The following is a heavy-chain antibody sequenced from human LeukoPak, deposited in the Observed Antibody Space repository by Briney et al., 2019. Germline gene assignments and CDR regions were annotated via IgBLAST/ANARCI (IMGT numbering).Heavy chain of an antibody. CDR3: ARRTSEHLAYDY. V-gene: IGHV3-9*01. D-gene: IGHD1-26*01. Sequence: PGGSLRLSCAASGFTYDDYAMHWVRQAPGKGLEWVSSISWNSGSLGYADSVKGRFTISRDNAKNSLFLQMNSLRTEDTALYYCARRTSEHLAYDYWGQGTLVTVSS. CDR2: ISWNSGSL. CDR1: GFTYDDYA. J-gene: IGHJ4*02.